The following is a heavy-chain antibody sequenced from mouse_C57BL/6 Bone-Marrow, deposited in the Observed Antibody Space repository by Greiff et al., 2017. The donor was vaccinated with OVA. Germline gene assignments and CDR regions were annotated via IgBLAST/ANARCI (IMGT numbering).Heavy chain of an antibody. Sequence: QVQLQQSGAELVKPGASVKISCKASGYTFTSYWMHWVKQRPGQGLEWIGNINPSNGGTNYNEKFKSKATLTVDKSSSTAYMQLSSLTSEDSAVYYCAREWVRLHAMDYWGQGTSVTVSS. J-gene: IGHJ4*01. CDR1: GYTFTSYW. D-gene: IGHD3-2*02. V-gene: IGHV1-53*01. CDR2: INPSNGGT. CDR3: AREWVRLHAMDY.